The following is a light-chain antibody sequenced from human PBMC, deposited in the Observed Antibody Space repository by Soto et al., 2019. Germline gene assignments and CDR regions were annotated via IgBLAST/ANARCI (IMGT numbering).Light chain of an antibody. Sequence: EIVLTQSPATLYLSPGERATLSCRASQTINNYLAWYQQKPGQAPRLLIFDASNRATGIPARFSGSGSGTDFPLPISSLEPEDFAVYYCQQRTNWPALTFGGGTKIEIK. CDR3: QQRTNWPALT. V-gene: IGKV3-11*01. CDR1: QTINNY. CDR2: DAS. J-gene: IGKJ4*01.